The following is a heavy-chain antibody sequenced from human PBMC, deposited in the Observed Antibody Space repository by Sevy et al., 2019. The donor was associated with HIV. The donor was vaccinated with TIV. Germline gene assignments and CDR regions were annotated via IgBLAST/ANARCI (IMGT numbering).Heavy chain of an antibody. Sequence: SLRLSCAASGFTFDDNAMHWVRQAPGKGLEWVSGISWNSDSIGYADSVKGRFTISRDNAKNSLYLQMNSLRAEDTALYYCAKGGGAYRKYYYYMDVWGKGTTVTVSS. CDR2: ISWNSDSI. V-gene: IGHV3-9*01. D-gene: IGHD4-4*01. CDR1: GFTFDDNA. J-gene: IGHJ6*03. CDR3: AKGGGAYRKYYYYMDV.